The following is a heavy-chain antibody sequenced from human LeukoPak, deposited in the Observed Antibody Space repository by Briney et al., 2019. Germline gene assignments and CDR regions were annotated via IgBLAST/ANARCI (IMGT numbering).Heavy chain of an antibody. CDR3: ANTTRVAPDGRAEYFQH. Sequence: PSETLSLTCTVSGGSISSGGYSLSWIRQPPGKGLEWIGCRYDGGRDLYNPSLKSRVTISVDASEKQISLSLRSVTAADTAIYYCANTTRVAPDGRAEYFQHWGQGTLVTVSS. V-gene: IGHV4-61*08. J-gene: IGHJ1*01. CDR2: RYDGGRD. CDR1: GGSISSGGYS. D-gene: IGHD5-24*01.